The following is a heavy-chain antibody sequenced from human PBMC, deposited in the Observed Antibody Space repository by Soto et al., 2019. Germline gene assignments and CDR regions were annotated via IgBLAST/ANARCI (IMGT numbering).Heavy chain of an antibody. J-gene: IGHJ3*02. D-gene: IGHD3-22*01. CDR2: IIPILGIA. V-gene: IGHV1-69*02. CDR1: GGTFSSYT. CDR3: ARNLYDSSGYYYEGAAFDI. Sequence: QVQLVQSGAAVKKPGSSVKVSCKASGGTFSSYTISWVRQAPGQGLEWMGRIIPILGIANYAQKFQGRVTITADKSTSTAYMEPSSLRSEDTAVYYCARNLYDSSGYYYEGAAFDIWGQGTMVTVSS.